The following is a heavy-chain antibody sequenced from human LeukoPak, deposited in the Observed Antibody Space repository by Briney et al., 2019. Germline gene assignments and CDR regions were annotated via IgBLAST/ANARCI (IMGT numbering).Heavy chain of an antibody. J-gene: IGHJ3*02. V-gene: IGHV3-30-3*01. CDR2: ISYDGSNK. CDR3: ARSPTVVTSGDI. CDR1: GFTFSSYA. D-gene: IGHD4-23*01. Sequence: GGSLRLSCAASGFTFSSYAMHWVRQAPGKGLEWVAVISYDGSNKYFADSVKGRYTISRDNSKNTLYLQMNSLRVEDTAVYYCARSPTVVTSGDIWGQGTMVTVSS.